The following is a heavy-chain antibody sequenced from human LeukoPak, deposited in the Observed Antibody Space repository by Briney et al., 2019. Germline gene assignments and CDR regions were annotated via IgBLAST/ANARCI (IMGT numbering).Heavy chain of an antibody. D-gene: IGHD6-13*01. J-gene: IGHJ4*02. CDR1: GFIFSPYA. V-gene: IGHV3-64D*06. CDR3: VRGRQLVADY. Sequence: GGSLRLSCSASGFIFSPYAMHWVRQAPGKGLEYVSGLNYDGSNTFYADSVKGRFIVSRDNSKNTVNLQMSDLRVEDTAVYYCVRGRQLVADYWGQGALVTVSS. CDR2: LNYDGSNT.